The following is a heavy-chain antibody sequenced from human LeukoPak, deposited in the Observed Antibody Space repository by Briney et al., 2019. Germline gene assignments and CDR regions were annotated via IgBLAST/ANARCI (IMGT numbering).Heavy chain of an antibody. V-gene: IGHV4-59*12. CDR2: IYYSGST. D-gene: IGHD1-26*01. Sequence: SETLSLTCTVPGGSLSSSYWSWIRQTPGKGLEWIGYIYYSGSTNYNPSLKSRVTISVDTSKNQFSLKLTSVTAADTAIYYCSRESGAFCPFGYWGQGTLVIVPS. CDR3: SRESGAFCPFGY. J-gene: IGHJ4*02. CDR1: GGSLSSSY.